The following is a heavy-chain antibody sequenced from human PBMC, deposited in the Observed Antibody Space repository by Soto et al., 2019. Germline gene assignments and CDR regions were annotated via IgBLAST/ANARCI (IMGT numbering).Heavy chain of an antibody. J-gene: IGHJ6*02. Sequence: ASVKVSCKASGDMFRNSAFTWVRQAPGQGLAWMGVIIPLFRKTDVAQKFQGRVNLTADESTSSLYMEVSSLTSEDTAVYYCARARLSNGDPNIYFFYGLDVWGHGTTVTVSS. V-gene: IGHV1-69*13. CDR2: IIPLFRKT. D-gene: IGHD3-10*01. CDR1: GDMFRNSA. CDR3: ARARLSNGDPNIYFFYGLDV.